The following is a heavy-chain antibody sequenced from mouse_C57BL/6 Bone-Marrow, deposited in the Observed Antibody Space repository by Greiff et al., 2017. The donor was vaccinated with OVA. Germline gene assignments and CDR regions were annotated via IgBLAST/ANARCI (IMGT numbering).Heavy chain of an antibody. V-gene: IGHV14-4*01. CDR2: IDPENGNT. J-gene: IGHJ2*01. Sequence: EVKLMESGAELVRPGASVKLSCTASGFNIKDDYMHWVKQRPEQGLEWIGWIDPENGNTEYASKFQGKATITADTSSNTAYLQLSSLTSEDTAVYYCTPRGLWLRRGHYWGQGTTLTVSS. CDR1: GFNIKDDY. CDR3: TPRGLWLRRGHY. D-gene: IGHD2-2*01.